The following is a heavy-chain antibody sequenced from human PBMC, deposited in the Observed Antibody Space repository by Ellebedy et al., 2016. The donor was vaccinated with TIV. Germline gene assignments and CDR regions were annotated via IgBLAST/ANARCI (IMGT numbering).Heavy chain of an antibody. CDR3: ARTLLLWFGEGDP. Sequence: SETLSLTCAVSGGSISSSAYYWGWIRQPPGKGLEWIGSIYYSGGTYYNPSLKSRVIISQDTSKNQFSLKLSSVTAADTAVYYCARTLLLWFGEGDPWGQGTLVTVSS. CDR1: GGSISSSAYY. J-gene: IGHJ5*02. D-gene: IGHD3-10*01. CDR2: IYYSGGT. V-gene: IGHV4-39*07.